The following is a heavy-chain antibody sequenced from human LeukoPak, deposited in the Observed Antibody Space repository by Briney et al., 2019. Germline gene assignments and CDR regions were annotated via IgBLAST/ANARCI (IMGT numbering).Heavy chain of an antibody. J-gene: IGHJ4*02. Sequence: SGGSLRLSCAASGFTFSSYGMHWVRQAPGKGLEWVAVISFDGRNKYYADSVKGRFTISRDNAKNTLYLQMNSLRPEDTAVYYCVLLSLTPGWGQGTLVTVSS. V-gene: IGHV3-30*03. CDR3: VLLSLTPG. D-gene: IGHD3-10*01. CDR1: GFTFSSYG. CDR2: ISFDGRNK.